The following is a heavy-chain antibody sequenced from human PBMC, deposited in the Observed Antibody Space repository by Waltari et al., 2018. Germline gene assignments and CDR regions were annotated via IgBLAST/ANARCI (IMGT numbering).Heavy chain of an antibody. V-gene: IGHV4-38-2*02. CDR2: IYHSGST. CDR1: GYSISSGYY. J-gene: IGHJ4*02. D-gene: IGHD3-3*01. Sequence: QVQLQESGPGLVKPSETLSLTCTVSGYSISSGYYWGWIRQPPGKGLEWIGSIYHSGSTYYNPSLKSRVTISVDTSKNQFSPKLSSVTAADTAVYYCAREGLRTIFGVVIIKEFDYWGQGTLVTVSS. CDR3: AREGLRTIFGVVIIKEFDY.